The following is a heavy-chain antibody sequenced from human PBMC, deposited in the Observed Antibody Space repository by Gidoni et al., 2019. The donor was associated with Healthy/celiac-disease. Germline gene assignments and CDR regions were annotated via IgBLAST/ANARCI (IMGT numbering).Heavy chain of an antibody. CDR3: ARGGPPTYYYGSGSYSRSKNWFDP. J-gene: IGHJ5*02. V-gene: IGHV4-34*01. CDR1: GWSFSGYY. D-gene: IGHD3-10*01. CDR2: INHSGST. Sequence: QVQLQQWGAGLLKPSETLSLTCAVYGWSFSGYYWRWIRQPPGKGLEWIGEINHSGSTNYNPSLKGRVTISVDTSKNQFSLKLSSVTAADTAVYYCARGGPPTYYYGSGSYSRSKNWFDPWGQGTLVTVSS.